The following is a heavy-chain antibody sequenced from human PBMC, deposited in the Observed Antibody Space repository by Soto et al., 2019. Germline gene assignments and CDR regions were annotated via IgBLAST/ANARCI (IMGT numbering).Heavy chain of an antibody. CDR3: ARGTALRFLVWLFDY. CDR2: MNPNSGNT. V-gene: IGHV1-8*01. Sequence: APVKVSCKASGYTFTSYYINWVRQATGQGLEWMGWMNPNSGNTGYAQKFQGRVTMTRNTSISTAYMELSSLRSEDTAVYYCARGTALRFLVWLFDYWGQGTLVTVSS. J-gene: IGHJ4*02. D-gene: IGHD3-3*01. CDR1: GYTFTSYY.